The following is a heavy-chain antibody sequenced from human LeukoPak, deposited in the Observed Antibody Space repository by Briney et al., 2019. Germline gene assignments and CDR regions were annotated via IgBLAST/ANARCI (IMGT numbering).Heavy chain of an antibody. CDR3: ARLNIIGSSPVHHYDS. CDR2: IKQDGSEK. D-gene: IGHD6-13*01. V-gene: IGHV3-7*05. CDR1: GFAFSSYW. Sequence: GGSLRLSCAASGFAFSSYWMSWVRQAPGKGLEWVANIKQDGSEKYYVDSVKGRFTISRDNAKNSLYLQMNSLRAEDTAVYYCARLNIIGSSPVHHYDSWGQGTLVTVSS. J-gene: IGHJ4*02.